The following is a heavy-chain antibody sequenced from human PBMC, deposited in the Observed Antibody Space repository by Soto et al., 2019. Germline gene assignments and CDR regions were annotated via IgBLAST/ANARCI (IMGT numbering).Heavy chain of an antibody. CDR2: VSPLFGTA. D-gene: IGHD3-9*01. Sequence: QVQLVQSGAEVKKPGSSVKVSCKASGGTFSSYAISCVRLAPGQGLEWMGGVSPLFGTANYAQKFQGRVTTTADKSASAAYVELSSLRSEDTAVYYCASGGYYDILTGHEEPYYFAYWGQGTLVTVSS. CDR1: GGTFSSYA. CDR3: ASGGYYDILTGHEEPYYFAY. V-gene: IGHV1-69*06. J-gene: IGHJ4*02.